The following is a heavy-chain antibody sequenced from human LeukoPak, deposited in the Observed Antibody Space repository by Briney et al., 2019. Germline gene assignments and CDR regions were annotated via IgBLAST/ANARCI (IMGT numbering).Heavy chain of an antibody. D-gene: IGHD4-23*01. CDR3: ARHRNGGTFGFDY. V-gene: IGHV4-61*02. CDR1: GGSISIRNYY. J-gene: IGHJ4*02. CDR2: IYTSGST. Sequence: ASQTLSLTCTVSGGSISIRNYYWSWIRQPAGKGLEWIGRIYTSGSTNYNPSLKSRVTISVDTSKNQFSLKLSSVTAADAAVYYCARHRNGGTFGFDYWGQGTLVTVSS.